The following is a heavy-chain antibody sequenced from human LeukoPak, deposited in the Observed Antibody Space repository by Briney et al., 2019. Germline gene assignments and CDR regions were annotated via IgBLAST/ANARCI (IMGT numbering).Heavy chain of an antibody. CDR3: TRHVGDPGIAAAGYYYYGMDV. CDR2: IRSKANSYAT. D-gene: IGHD6-13*01. J-gene: IGHJ6*02. V-gene: IGHV3-73*01. CDR1: GFTFSGSA. Sequence: GGSLRLSCAASGFTFSGSAMHWVRQASGKGLEWVGRIRSKANSYATAYAASVKGRFTISRDDSKNTAYLQMNSLKAEDTAVYYCTRHVGDPGIAAAGYYYYGMDVWGQGTTVTVSS.